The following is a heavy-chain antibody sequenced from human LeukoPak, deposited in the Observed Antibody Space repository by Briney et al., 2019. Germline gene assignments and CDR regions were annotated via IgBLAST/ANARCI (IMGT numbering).Heavy chain of an antibody. CDR1: GFTFSSYS. J-gene: IGHJ4*02. CDR2: ISTSSSYI. V-gene: IGHV3-21*01. D-gene: IGHD6-13*01. Sequence: PGGSLRLSCAASGFTFSSYSMNWVRQAPGKGLEWVSSISTSSSYIYYADSVKGRFTISRDNTKNSLYLQMNSLRAEDTAIYYCARASVGTLDYWGQGTLVTVSS. CDR3: ARASVGTLDY.